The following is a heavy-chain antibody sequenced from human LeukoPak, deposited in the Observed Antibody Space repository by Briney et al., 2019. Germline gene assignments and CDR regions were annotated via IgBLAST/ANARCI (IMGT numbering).Heavy chain of an antibody. CDR2: ISYDGSNK. V-gene: IGHV3-30*03. Sequence: GGSLRLSCAASGFTFSSYGMHWVRQAPGKGLEWVAVISYDGSNKYYADSVKGRFTISRDNSKNTLYLQMNSLRAEDTAVYYCTAGGGTAMVIDYWGQGTLVTASS. D-gene: IGHD5-18*01. CDR3: TAGGGTAMVIDY. CDR1: GFTFSSYG. J-gene: IGHJ4*02.